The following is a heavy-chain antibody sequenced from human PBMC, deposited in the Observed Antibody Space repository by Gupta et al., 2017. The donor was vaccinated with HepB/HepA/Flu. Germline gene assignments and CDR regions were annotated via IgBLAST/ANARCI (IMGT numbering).Heavy chain of an antibody. V-gene: IGHV3-74*01. CDR1: GFTFSKYW. Sequence: EVQLVESGGGFVQPGGSLRVSCSASGFTFSKYWMHWVRQAPGKGLVWVSRINSDGSTTNYADSVKGRFIISRDNTKNTLYLQMNSLRGEDTAVYYCAHSKNRSGWYAPAWDNWGQGTLVTVSS. D-gene: IGHD6-19*01. CDR3: AHSKNRSGWYAPAWDN. J-gene: IGHJ4*02. CDR2: INSDGSTT.